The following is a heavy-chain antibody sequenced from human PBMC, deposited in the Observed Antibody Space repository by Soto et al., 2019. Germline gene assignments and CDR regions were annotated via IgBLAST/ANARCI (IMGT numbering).Heavy chain of an antibody. J-gene: IGHJ4*02. CDR2: ISYDGSNK. D-gene: IGHD3-22*01. V-gene: IGHV3-30*18. CDR1: GFTFSSYG. Sequence: QVQLVESGGDVVQPGRSLRLSCAASGFTFSSYGMHWVRQAPGKGLEWVAVISYDGSNKYYADSVKGRFTISRDNSKNTLYLQMNSLRAEDTAVYYCAKAPSGWYYDSSGYYGYWGQGTLVTVSS. CDR3: AKAPSGWYYDSSGYYGY.